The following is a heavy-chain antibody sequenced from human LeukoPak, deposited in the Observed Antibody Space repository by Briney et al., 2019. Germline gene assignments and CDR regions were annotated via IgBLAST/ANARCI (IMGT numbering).Heavy chain of an antibody. CDR3: ARNGDSSGWYFFWFDP. Sequence: GASVEVSCKASGYTFTGCYMHWVRQAPGQGLEWMGWINPNSGGTNYAQKLQGRVTMTTDTSTSTAYMELRSLRSDDTAVYYCARNGDSSGWYFFWFDPWGQGTLVTVSS. V-gene: IGHV1-2*02. CDR2: INPNSGGT. J-gene: IGHJ5*02. CDR1: GYTFTGCY. D-gene: IGHD6-19*01.